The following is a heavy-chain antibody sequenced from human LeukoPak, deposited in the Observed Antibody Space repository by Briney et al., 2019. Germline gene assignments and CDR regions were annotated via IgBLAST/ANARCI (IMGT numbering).Heavy chain of an antibody. CDR3: ARGVVSGWTPRANWFDP. Sequence: PSETLSLTCTVSGGSISSYHWSWIRQPPGKGLEWIGYIYYSGSTNHNPSLKSRVTISVDTSKNQFSLKLSSVTAADTAVYYCARGVVSGWTPRANWFDPWGQGTLVTVSS. J-gene: IGHJ5*02. D-gene: IGHD6-19*01. V-gene: IGHV4-59*01. CDR2: IYYSGST. CDR1: GGSISSYH.